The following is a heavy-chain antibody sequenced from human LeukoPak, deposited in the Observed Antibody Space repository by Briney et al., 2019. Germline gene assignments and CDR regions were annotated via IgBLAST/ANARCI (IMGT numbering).Heavy chain of an antibody. Sequence: VASVKVSCKASGGTFSSYAISWVRQAPGQGLEWMGGIIPIFGTANYAQKFQGRVTITADESTSTAYMELSSLRSEDTAVYYCARGEGVRFLEWLNWFDPWGQGTLVTVSS. CDR2: IIPIFGTA. D-gene: IGHD3-3*01. V-gene: IGHV1-69*13. J-gene: IGHJ5*02. CDR3: ARGEGVRFLEWLNWFDP. CDR1: GGTFSSYA.